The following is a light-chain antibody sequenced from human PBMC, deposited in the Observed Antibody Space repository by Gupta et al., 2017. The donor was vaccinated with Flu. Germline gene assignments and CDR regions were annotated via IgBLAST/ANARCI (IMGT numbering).Light chain of an antibody. J-gene: IGKJ1*01. CDR1: QNVGTS. CDR2: YAS. V-gene: IGKV6-21*01. Sequence: KDKVTITCRASQNVGTSLNWYQQKPDQSPKLLIKYASQSFSGVPSRFSCSGSGTDFTLTINNLEAEEAATYYCHQRSNLPWTFGQGTKVEIK. CDR3: HQRSNLPWT.